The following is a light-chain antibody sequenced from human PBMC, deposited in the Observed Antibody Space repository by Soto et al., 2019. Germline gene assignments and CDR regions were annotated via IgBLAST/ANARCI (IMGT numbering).Light chain of an antibody. Sequence: IVMTQSPATLSVSPGERATLSCRASQSVSSNLAWYQQKPGQAPSLLIYGASTRATGIPARFSGSGSGTEFTLTISSLQSEDFAVYYCQQYNNWWTFGQGTKVDNK. CDR3: QQYNNWWT. V-gene: IGKV3-15*01. CDR1: QSVSSN. CDR2: GAS. J-gene: IGKJ1*01.